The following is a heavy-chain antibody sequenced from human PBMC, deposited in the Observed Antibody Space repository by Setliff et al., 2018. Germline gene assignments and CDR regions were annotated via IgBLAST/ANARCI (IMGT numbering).Heavy chain of an antibody. CDR3: ANSRVTNFRGHLYLPRGFDV. Sequence: PGGSLSLSCAASGFTFSSYSMNWVRQAPGKGLEWVSSISSSSSYIYYADSVKGRLTVSRDNSKNTLYLEMDGLRPEDTAVYYCANSRVTNFRGHLYLPRGFDVWGQGTKVTV. J-gene: IGHJ6*02. V-gene: IGHV3-21*01. D-gene: IGHD3-16*01. CDR1: GFTFSSYS. CDR2: ISSSSSYI.